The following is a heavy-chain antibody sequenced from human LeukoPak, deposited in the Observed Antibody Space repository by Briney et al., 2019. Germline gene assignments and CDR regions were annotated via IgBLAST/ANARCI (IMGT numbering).Heavy chain of an antibody. D-gene: IGHD3-22*01. V-gene: IGHV4-39*07. Sequence: SETLSLTCTVSGGSISSSSYYWGWIRQPPGKGLEWIASIHYSGATYYNPSLKSRVTISIDTSKNQFSLTLSSVTAADTAVYYCARGRDSRGYQFKGFDYWGQGTLVAVSS. CDR3: ARGRDSRGYQFKGFDY. CDR2: IHYSGAT. J-gene: IGHJ4*02. CDR1: GGSISSSSYY.